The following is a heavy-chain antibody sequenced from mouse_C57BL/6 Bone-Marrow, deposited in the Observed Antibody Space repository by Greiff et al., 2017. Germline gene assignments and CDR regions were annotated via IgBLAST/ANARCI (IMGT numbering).Heavy chain of an antibody. J-gene: IGHJ1*03. V-gene: IGHV5-9*01. CDR2: ISGGGGNT. Sequence: EVQVVESGGGLVKPGGSLKLSCAASGFTFSSYTMSWVRQTPEKRLEWVATISGGGGNTYYPDSVKGRFTISRDNAKNTLYLQMSSLRSEDTALYYCAREPYYYGSSPWYFDVWGTGTTVTVSS. CDR3: AREPYYYGSSPWYFDV. D-gene: IGHD1-1*01. CDR1: GFTFSSYT.